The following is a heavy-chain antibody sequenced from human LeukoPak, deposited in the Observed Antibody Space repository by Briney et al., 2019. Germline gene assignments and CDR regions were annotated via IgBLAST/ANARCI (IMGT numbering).Heavy chain of an antibody. CDR2: IYYSGST. CDR1: GGSISSGGYS. V-gene: IGHV4-30-2*03. D-gene: IGHD2-15*01. CDR3: AGNGGRLLSSIDY. Sequence: SQTLSLTCAVSGGSISSGGYSWGWIRQPPGKGLEWIGSIYYSGSTYYNPSLKSRVTISVDTSKNQFSLKLSSVTAADTAVYYCAGNGGRLLSSIDYWGQGTLVTVSS. J-gene: IGHJ4*02.